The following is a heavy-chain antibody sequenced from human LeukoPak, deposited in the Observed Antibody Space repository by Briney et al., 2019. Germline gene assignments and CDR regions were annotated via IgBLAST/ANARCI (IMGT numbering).Heavy chain of an antibody. D-gene: IGHD3-10*01. V-gene: IGHV1-2*02. CDR3: ARDRSYYGSGSL. Sequence: ASVKVSCKASGYTFTGYYMHWVRQAPGQGLEWMGWINPNSGGTNYAQKLQGRVTMTTDTSTSTAYMELRSLRSDDTAVYYCARDRSYYGSGSLWGQGTLVTVFS. J-gene: IGHJ4*02. CDR1: GYTFTGYY. CDR2: INPNSGGT.